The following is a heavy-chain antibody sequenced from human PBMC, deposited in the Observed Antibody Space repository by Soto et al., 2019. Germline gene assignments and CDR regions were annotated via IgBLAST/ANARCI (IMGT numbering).Heavy chain of an antibody. CDR2: INPNSGGT. Sequence: ASVKVSCKASGYTFTGYYMHWVRQAPGQGLEWMGWINPNSGGTNYAQKFQGWVTMTRDTSICTAYMELSRLRSDDTAVYYCARGIAMAGTYYYYSIDVWGKGTTVTVSS. D-gene: IGHD6-19*01. CDR3: ARGIAMAGTYYYYSIDV. V-gene: IGHV1-2*04. CDR1: GYTFTGYY. J-gene: IGHJ6*03.